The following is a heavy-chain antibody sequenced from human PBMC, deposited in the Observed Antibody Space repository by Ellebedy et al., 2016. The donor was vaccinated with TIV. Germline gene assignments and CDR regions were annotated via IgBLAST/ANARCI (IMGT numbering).Heavy chain of an antibody. CDR3: ARQASLPLDY. CDR1: GYSFSNYW. V-gene: IGHV5-51*01. D-gene: IGHD2-21*01. J-gene: IGHJ4*02. Sequence: GESLKISCKGSGYSFSNYWIGWVRQMPGKGLEWMGIIHPGDSYIKYSPSFQGQVTISADKSISTDHLQWSSLKASDTAMYYCARQASLPLDYWGQGTLVTVSS. CDR2: IHPGDSYI.